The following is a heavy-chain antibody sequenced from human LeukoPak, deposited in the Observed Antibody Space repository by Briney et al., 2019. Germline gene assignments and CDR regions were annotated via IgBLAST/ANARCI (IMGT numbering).Heavy chain of an antibody. D-gene: IGHD3-22*01. V-gene: IGHV3-43*02. CDR3: ARDRRLEDDSSGYYFAYYYYYMDV. Sequence: GGSLRLSCAASGFTFDDHVMQWVRQAPGKGLQWVSLISGDGGSKYYSDSVQGRFTISRDNSKNFLYLQMNSLRAEDTAVYYCARDRRLEDDSSGYYFAYYYYYMDVWGKGTTVTVSS. CDR1: GFTFDDHV. CDR2: ISGDGGSK. J-gene: IGHJ6*03.